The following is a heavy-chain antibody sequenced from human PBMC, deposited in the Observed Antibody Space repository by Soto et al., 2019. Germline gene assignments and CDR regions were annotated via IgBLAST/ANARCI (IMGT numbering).Heavy chain of an antibody. CDR1: GYTFTSYG. Sequence: QVQLVQSGAEVKKPGASVKVSCKASGYTFTSYGISWVRQAPGQGLEWMGWISAYNGNTNYAQKLQGRGTMTTDTSTSTAYMELRSLRSDDTAVYYCARDFRAAVDGPDWFDPWGQGTLVTVSS. CDR2: ISAYNGNT. V-gene: IGHV1-18*01. J-gene: IGHJ5*02. D-gene: IGHD3-10*01. CDR3: ARDFRAAVDGPDWFDP.